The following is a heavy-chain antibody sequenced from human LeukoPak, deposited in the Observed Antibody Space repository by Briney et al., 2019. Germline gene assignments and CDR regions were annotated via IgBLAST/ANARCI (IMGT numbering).Heavy chain of an antibody. D-gene: IGHD6-6*01. CDR2: IFYGGST. Sequence: SETLSLTCTVSGGSISSSNKYWGWIRQPPGEGLEWIGSIFYGGSTDYNPSLKSRVTMSVDTSKNQFSLKLSSVTAADTAVYYCARDTLGYFDYWGQGTLVTVSS. CDR1: GGSISSSNKY. CDR3: ARDTLGYFDY. J-gene: IGHJ4*02. V-gene: IGHV4-39*07.